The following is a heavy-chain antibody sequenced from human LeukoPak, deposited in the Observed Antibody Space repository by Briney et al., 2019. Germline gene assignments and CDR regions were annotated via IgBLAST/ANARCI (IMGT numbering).Heavy chain of an antibody. CDR3: AKDMSGYDQGAFDY. CDR1: GFTFDDYA. V-gene: IGHV3-9*01. J-gene: IGHJ4*02. CDR2: ISWNSGSI. Sequence: GGSLRLSCAASGFTFDDYAMHWVRQAPGKGLEWVSGISWNSGSIGYADSVKGRFTISRDNAKNSLYLQMNSLRAEDTALYYCAKDMSGYDQGAFDYWGQGTLVTVSS. D-gene: IGHD5-12*01.